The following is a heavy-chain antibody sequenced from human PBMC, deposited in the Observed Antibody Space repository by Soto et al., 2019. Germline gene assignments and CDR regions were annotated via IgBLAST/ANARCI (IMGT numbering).Heavy chain of an antibody. CDR3: TRDREKQWLYPGH. CDR2: IRSKAYGETT. Sequence: EVQLVESGGGLVQPGRSLRLSCTASGFTFGDYAMSWFRQAPGKGLEWVGFIRSKAYGETTEYAASVKGRFTISRDDSKSIAYLQMNSLKTEDTAVYYCTRDREKQWLYPGHWGQGTLVTASS. J-gene: IGHJ4*02. V-gene: IGHV3-49*03. D-gene: IGHD6-19*01. CDR1: GFTFGDYA.